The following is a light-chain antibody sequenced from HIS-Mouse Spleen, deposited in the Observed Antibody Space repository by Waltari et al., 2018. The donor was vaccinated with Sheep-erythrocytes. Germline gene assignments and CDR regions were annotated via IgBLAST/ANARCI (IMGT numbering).Light chain of an antibody. J-gene: IGKJ4*01. CDR2: GAS. V-gene: IGKV3-15*01. Sequence: EIVMTQSPATLSVSPGERATLPCRASQSVSSNLAWYQQKPGQAPRLLIYGASTRATGIPARFSGSGSGTEFTLTISSMQSEDFAVYYCQQYNNWPLSRLTFGGGTKVEIK. CDR3: QQYNNWPLSRLT. CDR1: QSVSSN.